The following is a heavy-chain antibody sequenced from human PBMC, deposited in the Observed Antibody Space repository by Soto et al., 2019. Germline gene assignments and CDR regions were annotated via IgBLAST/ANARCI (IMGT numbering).Heavy chain of an antibody. J-gene: IGHJ4*02. CDR3: APWFGAFDS. CDR1: GFTFSSYG. V-gene: IGHV3-30*03. Sequence: QVQLVESGGGVVQPGRSLRLSCAASGFTFSSYGMHWVRQAPGKGLEWVAVISYDGSNKYYADSVKGRFTISRDNSKNTLYLQMNSLRDEDTAVYYCAPWFGAFDSWGQGTLVTVSS. CDR2: ISYDGSNK. D-gene: IGHD3-10*01.